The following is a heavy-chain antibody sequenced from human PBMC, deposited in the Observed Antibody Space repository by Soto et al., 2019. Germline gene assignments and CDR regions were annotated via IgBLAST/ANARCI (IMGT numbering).Heavy chain of an antibody. Sequence: QVQLQESGPGLMKPSGTLSLTCAVSGGSISTNWWRWVRQPPGKGLEWIGEIYHSGATNYNPSLKTRVTLTVDKPRRHPPLSLNAATAGGTAVYSCSRHIAGSGSRGFDIWGHGTRVTVSS. J-gene: IGHJ4*01. CDR1: GGSISTNW. D-gene: IGHD1-26*01. CDR3: SRHIAGSGSRGFDI. V-gene: IGHV4-4*01. CDR2: IYHSGAT.